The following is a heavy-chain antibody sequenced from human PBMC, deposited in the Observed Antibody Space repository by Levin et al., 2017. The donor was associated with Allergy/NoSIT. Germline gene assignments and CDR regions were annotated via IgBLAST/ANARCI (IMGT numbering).Heavy chain of an antibody. D-gene: IGHD2-8*02. V-gene: IGHV1-3*01. CDR1: GYTFTSYA. CDR2: INAGNGNT. J-gene: IGHJ3*02. CDR3: ARAGVPAYVLLVLDSSFDI. Sequence: ASVKVSCKASGYTFTSYAMHWVRQAPGQRLEWMGWINAGNGNTKYSQKFQGRVTITRDTSASTAYMELSSLRSEDTAVYYCARAGVPAYVLLVLDSSFDIWGQGTMVTVSS.